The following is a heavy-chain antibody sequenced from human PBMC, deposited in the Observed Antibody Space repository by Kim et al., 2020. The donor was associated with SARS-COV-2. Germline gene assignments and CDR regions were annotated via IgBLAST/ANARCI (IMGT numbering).Heavy chain of an antibody. CDR3: ARDKASELRYFDWGSFNWFDP. V-gene: IGHV1-18*04. J-gene: IGHJ5*02. Sequence: ASVKVSCKASGYTFTSYGISWVRQAPGQGLEWMGWISAYNGNTNYAQKLQGRVTMTTDTSTSTAYMELRSLRSDDTAVYYCARDKASELRYFDWGSFNWFDPWGQGTLVTVSS. D-gene: IGHD3-9*01. CDR2: ISAYNGNT. CDR1: GYTFTSYG.